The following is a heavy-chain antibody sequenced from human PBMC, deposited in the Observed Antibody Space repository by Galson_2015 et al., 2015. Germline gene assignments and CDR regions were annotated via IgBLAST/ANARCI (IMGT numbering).Heavy chain of an antibody. CDR3: ARGVIAARPGDAFDV. CDR2: ISPYNGNA. J-gene: IGHJ3*01. CDR1: GYTFTNYA. D-gene: IGHD6-6*01. Sequence: SVKVSCKASGYTFTNYAINWVRQAPGQGLEWIGWISPYNGNANYAQKLQGRVTMTTDTSTSTAYMEVRSLRSDDTALYYCARGVIAARPGDAFDVWCQGTMVTVSS. V-gene: IGHV1-18*01.